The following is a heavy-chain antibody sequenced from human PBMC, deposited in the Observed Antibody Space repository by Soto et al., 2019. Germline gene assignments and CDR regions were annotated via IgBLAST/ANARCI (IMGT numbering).Heavy chain of an antibody. V-gene: IGHV3-23*01. CDR1: GFTFSSYA. CDR3: AKLRYFDWLLSLPYDY. D-gene: IGHD3-9*01. J-gene: IGHJ4*02. CDR2: ISGSGGST. Sequence: EVQLLESGGGLVQPGGSLRLSCAASGFTFSSYAMSWVRQAPGKGLEWVSAISGSGGSTYYADSVKGRFTISRDNSKNMLYRQMNSQRAEDTAVYYCAKLRYFDWLLSLPYDYWGEGTLVAVSS.